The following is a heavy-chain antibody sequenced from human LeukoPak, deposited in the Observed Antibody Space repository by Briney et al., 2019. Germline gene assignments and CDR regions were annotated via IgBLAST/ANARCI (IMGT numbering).Heavy chain of an antibody. J-gene: IGHJ4*02. Sequence: PGGSLRLSRVASGLTFNSHSMSWVRQAPGMGLEWVSVVSTNGDVTFYADSVKGRFTISRDNSKNTLFLQMNSLRAEDTAVYYCAKDVNWGFVDYYFDYWGQGTLVTVSS. D-gene: IGHD7-27*01. V-gene: IGHV3-23*01. CDR1: GLTFNSHS. CDR3: AKDVNWGFVDYYFDY. CDR2: VSTNGDVT.